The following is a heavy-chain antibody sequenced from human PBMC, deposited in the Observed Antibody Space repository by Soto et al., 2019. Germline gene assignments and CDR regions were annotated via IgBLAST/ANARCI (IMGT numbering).Heavy chain of an antibody. D-gene: IGHD7-27*01. Sequence: QVQLQQWGAGLLKPSETLSLTCAVYGGSFSGYYWNWIRQPPGKGLEWIGEINHSGSTNYNPSLKGRVTISVDTSKNQFSLKLSSVTAAATAGYYCARGWGRIFDYWGQGTLVTVSS. CDR3: ARGWGRIFDY. J-gene: IGHJ4*02. CDR2: INHSGST. CDR1: GGSFSGYY. V-gene: IGHV4-34*01.